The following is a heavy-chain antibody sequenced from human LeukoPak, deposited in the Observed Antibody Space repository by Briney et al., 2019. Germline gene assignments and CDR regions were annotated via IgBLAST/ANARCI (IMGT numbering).Heavy chain of an antibody. CDR2: PSRNDRT. V-gene: IGHV3-66*01. CDR3: ASTDKGYSYGMDV. D-gene: IGHD2-21*01. J-gene: IGHJ6*02. CDR1: GFTVRSNY. Sequence: GGSLKRSCAASGFTVRSNYMSWVRQAPWKGLDWVSLPSRNDRTYYAESVKGRFTISRDNSKNTLYLQMTSRRAEDTAVSYCASTDKGYSYGMDVWGQGTTVTVSS.